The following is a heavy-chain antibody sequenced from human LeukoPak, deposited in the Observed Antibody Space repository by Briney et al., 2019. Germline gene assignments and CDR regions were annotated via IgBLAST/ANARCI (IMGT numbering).Heavy chain of an antibody. CDR3: ARVPYSSGWYGTYYFDY. Sequence: PGGSLRLSCAASGFTFSSYWMSWVRQAPGKGLEWVANIKQDGSEKYYVDSVKGRFTISRDNAKNSLYLQMNSLRAEDTAVYYCARVPYSSGWYGTYYFDYWGQGTLVTVSS. D-gene: IGHD6-19*01. V-gene: IGHV3-7*03. CDR2: IKQDGSEK. J-gene: IGHJ4*02. CDR1: GFTFSSYW.